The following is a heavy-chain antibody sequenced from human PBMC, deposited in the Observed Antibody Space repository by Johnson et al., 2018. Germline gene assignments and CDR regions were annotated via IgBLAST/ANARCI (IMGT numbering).Heavy chain of an antibody. Sequence: QVQLVQSGAAVTKPGASVKVSCKASGYTFTSYDINWVRQATGPGLAWMVWMNTNSGNTGYAQKSQGRVTMTRNTHISTAYMDLSSLRNEDTAGYNCARGGEQHLTAHYYCYMDVWGKGTTVTVSS. D-gene: IGHD3-10*01. V-gene: IGHV1-8*01. CDR3: ARGGEQHLTAHYYCYMDV. J-gene: IGHJ6*03. CDR2: MNTNSGNT. CDR1: GYTFTSYD.